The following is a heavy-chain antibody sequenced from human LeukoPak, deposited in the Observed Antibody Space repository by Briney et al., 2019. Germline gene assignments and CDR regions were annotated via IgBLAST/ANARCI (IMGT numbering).Heavy chain of an antibody. CDR1: GGSISSGDYY. CDR2: IYYGGST. J-gene: IGHJ5*02. Sequence: SETLSLTCTVSGGSISSGDYYWSWIRQPPGKGLEWIGYIYYGGSTYYNPSLKSRVTISVDTSKNQFSLKLSSVTAADTAVYYCARVLELIYNWFDPWGQGTLVTVSS. CDR3: ARVLELIYNWFDP. V-gene: IGHV4-30-4*08. D-gene: IGHD1-7*01.